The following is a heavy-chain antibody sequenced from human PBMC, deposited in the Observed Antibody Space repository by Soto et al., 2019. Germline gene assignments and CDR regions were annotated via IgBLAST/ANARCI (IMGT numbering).Heavy chain of an antibody. CDR2: LYSDGNT. CDR3: ARGRGTCVVTTCYLPFDS. CDR1: GFTVSSKY. Sequence: EVQLVETGGGLIQPGGALILSCEAPGFTVSSKYMSWLRQAPGKGLEWVSILYSDGNTYYADSVKGRFTVSRDNSKNTLNLQMNSLRPEDTAVYFCARGRGTCVVTTCYLPFDSWGQGALVTVSS. V-gene: IGHV3-53*02. D-gene: IGHD2-2*01. J-gene: IGHJ4*02.